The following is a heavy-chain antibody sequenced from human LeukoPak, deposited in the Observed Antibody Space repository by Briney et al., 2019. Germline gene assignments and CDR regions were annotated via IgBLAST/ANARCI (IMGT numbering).Heavy chain of an antibody. V-gene: IGHV1-2*02. D-gene: IGHD2-2*01. Sequence: ASVKVSCKASGYTFTGYYMHWVRQAPGQGLEWMGWINPNSGGINYAQKFQGRVTMTRDTSISTAYMELSRLRSDDTAVYYCATLPLGYCSSTSCSGNWFDPWGQGTLVTVSS. CDR3: ATLPLGYCSSTSCSGNWFDP. J-gene: IGHJ5*02. CDR2: INPNSGGI. CDR1: GYTFTGYY.